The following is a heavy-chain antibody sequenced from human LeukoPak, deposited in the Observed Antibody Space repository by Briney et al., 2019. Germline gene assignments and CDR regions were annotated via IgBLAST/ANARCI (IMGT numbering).Heavy chain of an antibody. Sequence: GGSLRLSCAASGFTFSDFWMNWVRQAPGKGLEWVASIKQDGSEKNYVDSVKGRFSISRDNAKNSLHLQMNSLRAEDTAVYYCARDHTVDGLVFDYWGQGILVTVSS. CDR2: IKQDGSEK. CDR3: ARDHTVDGLVFDY. CDR1: GFTFSDFW. D-gene: IGHD6-19*01. J-gene: IGHJ4*02. V-gene: IGHV3-7*01.